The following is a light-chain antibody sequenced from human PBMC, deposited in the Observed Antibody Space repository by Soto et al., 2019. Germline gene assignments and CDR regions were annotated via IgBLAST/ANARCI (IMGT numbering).Light chain of an antibody. CDR2: EVS. CDR3: GSYTTSTARFV. V-gene: IGLV2-18*02. Sequence: QSALPQPPSVSGSPGQSVTIPCTGTSSDVGNYDRVSWYHQAPGTAPKLMIYEVSNRPSGVPDRFSGSKSGNTASLSISGLQAEDEGDYYCGSYTTSTARFVFGTGTKVTVL. CDR1: SSDVGNYDR. J-gene: IGLJ1*01.